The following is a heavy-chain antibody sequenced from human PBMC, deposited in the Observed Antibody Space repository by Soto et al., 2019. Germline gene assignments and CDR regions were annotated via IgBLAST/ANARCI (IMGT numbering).Heavy chain of an antibody. CDR2: ISGSGGST. CDR1: GFTFSSYA. V-gene: IGHV3-23*01. D-gene: IGHD2-2*01. CDR3: AKLPSQPAHFDY. J-gene: IGHJ4*02. Sequence: RRLSCAASGFTFSSYAMSWVRQAPGKGLEWVSAISGSGGSTYYADSVKGRFTISRDNSKNTLYLQMNSLRAEDTAVYYCAKLPSQPAHFDYWGQGTLVTVSA.